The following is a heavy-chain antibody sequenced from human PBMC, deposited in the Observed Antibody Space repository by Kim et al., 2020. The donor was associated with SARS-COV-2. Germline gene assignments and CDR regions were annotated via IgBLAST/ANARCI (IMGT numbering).Heavy chain of an antibody. Sequence: GGSLRLSCAASGISVSYNHMNWVRQAPGKGLEWVSVLYSGGTTDYADSLKGKLSISSDSSNNTLYLQMNSLRGEDTAMYYCASDIMADGLAFFDLWGRGTLVTVS. CDR3: ASDIMADGLAFFDL. J-gene: IGHJ2*01. V-gene: IGHV3-66*01. CDR1: GISVSYNH. D-gene: IGHD3-16*01. CDR2: LYSGGTT.